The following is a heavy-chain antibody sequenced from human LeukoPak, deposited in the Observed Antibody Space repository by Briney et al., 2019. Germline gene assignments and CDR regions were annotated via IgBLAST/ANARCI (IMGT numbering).Heavy chain of an antibody. CDR2: ISGSGGST. V-gene: IGHV3-23*01. D-gene: IGHD4-17*01. Sequence: GGSLRLSCAASGFTFSSYAMSWVRQAPGKGLEWVSTISGSGGSTYSADSVKGRFTISRDNSKNTLYLQMNSLRAEDTAVYYCAKDSPVTVRYYYCGMDVWGQGTTVTVSS. J-gene: IGHJ6*02. CDR3: AKDSPVTVRYYYCGMDV. CDR1: GFTFSSYA.